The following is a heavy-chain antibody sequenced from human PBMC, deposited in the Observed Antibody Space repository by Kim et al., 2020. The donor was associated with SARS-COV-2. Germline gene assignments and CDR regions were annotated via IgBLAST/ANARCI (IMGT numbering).Heavy chain of an antibody. CDR1: GGSFSGYY. D-gene: IGHD2-21*01. Sequence: SETLSLTCAVYGGSFSGYYWSWIRQPPGKGLEWIGEINHSGSTNYNPSLKSRVTISVDTSKNQFSLKLSSVTAADTAVYYCARGRHAYCGGDCYSSYFDYWGQGTLVTVSS. V-gene: IGHV4-34*01. CDR3: ARGRHAYCGGDCYSSYFDY. CDR2: INHSGST. J-gene: IGHJ4*02.